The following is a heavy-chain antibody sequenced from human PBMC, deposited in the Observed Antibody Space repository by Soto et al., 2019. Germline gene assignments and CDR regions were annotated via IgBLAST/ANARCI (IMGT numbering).Heavy chain of an antibody. CDR2: IYYSGST. CDR3: ARHTGGSTYDYVLYYGMDV. Sequence: TSETLSLTCTVSGGSISTYYWSWIRQPPGKGLEWIGYIYYSGSTNYNPSLKSRVTISVDTSKNQFSLKLNSVTAADTALYYCARHTGGSTYDYVLYYGMDVWGQGTTVTVSS. V-gene: IGHV4-59*08. D-gene: IGHD3-16*01. J-gene: IGHJ6*02. CDR1: GGSISTYY.